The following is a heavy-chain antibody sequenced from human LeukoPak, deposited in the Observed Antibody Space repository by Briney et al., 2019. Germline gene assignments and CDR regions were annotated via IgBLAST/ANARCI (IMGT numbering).Heavy chain of an antibody. J-gene: IGHJ4*02. V-gene: IGHV4-39*01. Sequence: SETLSLTCTVSGGSISSSSYYWAWIRQPPGKGLEWIGSIYYSGSTYYNPSLKSRVTISVDTSKNQFSLKLSSVTAADTTVYYCASRGYSYGYYYFDYWGQGTLVTVSS. D-gene: IGHD5-18*01. CDR1: GGSISSSSYY. CDR3: ASRGYSYGYYYFDY. CDR2: IYYSGST.